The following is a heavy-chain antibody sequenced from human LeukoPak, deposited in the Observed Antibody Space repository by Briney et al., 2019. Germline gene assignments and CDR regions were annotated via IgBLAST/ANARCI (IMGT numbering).Heavy chain of an antibody. CDR3: ARGRPHGNDY. D-gene: IGHD4-23*01. CDR1: GFTFSSYW. J-gene: IGHJ4*02. CDR2: IASDGSST. Sequence: GGSLRLSCAASGFTFSSYWMNWVCQAPGKGLVWVSRIASDGSSTTYADSVKGRFSISRDNAQNTLYLQMNSLRVEDTAVYYCARGRPHGNDYWGQGTLVTVSS. V-gene: IGHV3-74*01.